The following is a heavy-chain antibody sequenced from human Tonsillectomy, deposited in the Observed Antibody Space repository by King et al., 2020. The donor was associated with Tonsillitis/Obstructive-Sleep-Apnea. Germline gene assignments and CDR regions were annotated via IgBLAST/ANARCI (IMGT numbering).Heavy chain of an antibody. V-gene: IGHV3-11*05. J-gene: IGHJ5*02. CDR2: ISSSSSYT. Sequence: VQLVESGGGLVKPGGSLRLSCAASGFTFSDYYMSWIRQAPGKGLEWVSYISSSSSYTNYADFVKGRFTISRDNAQNSLYLQMNSLRAEDTAVYYCARRRGYSYGDWFDPWGQGTLVTVSS. CDR3: ARRRGYSYGDWFDP. D-gene: IGHD5-18*01. CDR1: GFTFSDYY.